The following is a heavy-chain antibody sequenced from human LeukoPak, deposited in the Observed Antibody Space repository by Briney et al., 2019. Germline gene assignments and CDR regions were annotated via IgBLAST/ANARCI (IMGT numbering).Heavy chain of an antibody. CDR3: ARVRSSGWPVDY. CDR1: GYTFTSYD. J-gene: IGHJ4*02. CDR2: MNPNSGNT. Sequence: ASVKVSCKASGYTFTSYDINWVRQATGQGLEWMGWMNPNSGNTGYAQKFQGRVTMTRNTSISTAYMELSSLRSEDTAVYYCARVRSSGWPVDYWGQGTLVTVSS. D-gene: IGHD6-19*01. V-gene: IGHV1-8*01.